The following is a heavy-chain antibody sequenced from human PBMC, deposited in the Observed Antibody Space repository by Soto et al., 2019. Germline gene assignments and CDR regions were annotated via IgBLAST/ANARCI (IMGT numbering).Heavy chain of an antibody. J-gene: IGHJ6*02. V-gene: IGHV3-21*01. D-gene: IGHD3-3*01. CDR2: ISSSSSYI. CDR3: ARDGGVRPYYDFWSGYWHGDGRWGRYYGMDV. Sequence: GGSLRLSCAASGFTFSSYSMNWVRQAPGKGLEWVSSISSSSSYIYYADSVKGRFTISRDNAKNSLYLQMNSLRAEDTAVYYCARDGGVRPYYDFWSGYWHGDGRWGRYYGMDVWGQGTTVTVSS. CDR1: GFTFSSYS.